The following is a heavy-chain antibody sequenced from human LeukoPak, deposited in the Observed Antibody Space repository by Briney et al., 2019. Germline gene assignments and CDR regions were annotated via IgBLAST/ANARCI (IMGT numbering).Heavy chain of an antibody. CDR3: AKDLDSSILN. CDR2: IWYDGSNK. V-gene: IGHV3-30*02. J-gene: IGHJ4*02. CDR1: GFTFSSYG. D-gene: IGHD6-13*01. Sequence: GGSLRLSCAASGFTFSSYGMHWVRQAPGKGLEWVAVIWYDGSNKYYADSVKGRFTISRDNSKNTLYLQMSSLRVGDTAVYYCAKDLDSSILNWGQGTLVTVSS.